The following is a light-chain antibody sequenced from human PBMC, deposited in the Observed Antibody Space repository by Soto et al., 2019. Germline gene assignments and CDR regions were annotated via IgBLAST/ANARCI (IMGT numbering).Light chain of an antibody. CDR2: AAS. CDR1: QTVDSNF. J-gene: IGKJ1*01. Sequence: DIVLTQSPGTLSLSPGERATLSCRASQTVDSNFLAWYQQKPGQAPRLLIYAASTMATGIPDRFSGSGSGTDFTLTISRLDPEDFAVYYCLKYGSSPGWTFGPGTKVEIK. V-gene: IGKV3-20*01. CDR3: LKYGSSPGWT.